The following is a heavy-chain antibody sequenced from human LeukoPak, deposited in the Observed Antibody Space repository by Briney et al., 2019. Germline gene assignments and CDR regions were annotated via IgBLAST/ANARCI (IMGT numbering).Heavy chain of an antibody. V-gene: IGHV4-39*07. CDR3: ARDVGFEYSYGIDY. CDR2: IYYSGST. D-gene: IGHD5-18*01. J-gene: IGHJ4*02. Sequence: PSETLSLTCTVSGGSISSSSYYWGWLRQPPGKGLEWIGSIYYSGSTYYNPSLKSRVTISVDTSKNQFSLKLSSVTAADTAVYYCARDVGFEYSYGIDYWGQGTLVTVSS. CDR1: GGSISSSSYY.